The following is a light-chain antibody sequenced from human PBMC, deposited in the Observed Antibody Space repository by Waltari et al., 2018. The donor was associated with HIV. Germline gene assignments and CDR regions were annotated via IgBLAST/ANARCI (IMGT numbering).Light chain of an antibody. CDR1: SSHIGSRS. V-gene: IGLV1-44*01. CDR2: TND. J-gene: IGLJ2*01. Sequence: QSVMTQPPSASGNPGQRVTIACSGTSSHIGSRSVHWYQHFPGTAPKLLIFTNDQRPSGVPDRFSASKSGTSASLSISGLHSGDEGVYYCSAWDVSLNGVVFGGGTKLTVL. CDR3: SAWDVSLNGVV.